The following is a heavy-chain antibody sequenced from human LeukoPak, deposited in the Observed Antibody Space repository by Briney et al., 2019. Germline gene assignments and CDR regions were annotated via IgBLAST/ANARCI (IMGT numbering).Heavy chain of an antibody. CDR2: IIPIFGTA. J-gene: IGHJ6*03. CDR3: ARDADYYYDSRSNYYYYMDV. CDR1: GGTFSSYA. Sequence: SVKVSCKAYGGTFSSYAISWVRQAPGQGLEWIGGIIPIFGTANYAQKFQGRVTITADKSTSTAYMELSSLRSEDTAVYYCARDADYYYDSRSNYYYYMDVWGKGTTVTVSS. D-gene: IGHD3-22*01. V-gene: IGHV1-69*06.